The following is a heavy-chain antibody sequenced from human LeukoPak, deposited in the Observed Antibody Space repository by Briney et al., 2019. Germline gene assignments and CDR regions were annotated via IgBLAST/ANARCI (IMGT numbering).Heavy chain of an antibody. V-gene: IGHV1-18*01. Sequence: ASVRVSCKASGYTFTSYGISWVRQAPGQGLEWMGWISAYNGNTNYAQKLQGRVTMTTDTSTSTAYMKLRSLRSDDTAVYYCARVALYSSSWYLYYWGQGTLVTVSS. CDR3: ARVALYSSSWYLYY. J-gene: IGHJ4*02. CDR2: ISAYNGNT. CDR1: GYTFTSYG. D-gene: IGHD6-13*01.